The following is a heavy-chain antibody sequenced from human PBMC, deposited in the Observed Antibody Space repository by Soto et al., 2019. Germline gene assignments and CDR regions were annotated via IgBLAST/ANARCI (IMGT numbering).Heavy chain of an antibody. D-gene: IGHD5-12*01. Sequence: SSETLSLTCTVSGGSISSGGYYWSWIRQHPGKGLEWIGYIYYSGSTYYNPSLKSRVTISVDTSKNQFSLKLSSVTAADTAVYYCARMSSYSGYDNSNYFDYWGQGTLVTVSS. CDR1: GGSISSGGYY. CDR3: ARMSSYSGYDNSNYFDY. CDR2: IYYSGST. V-gene: IGHV4-31*03. J-gene: IGHJ4*02.